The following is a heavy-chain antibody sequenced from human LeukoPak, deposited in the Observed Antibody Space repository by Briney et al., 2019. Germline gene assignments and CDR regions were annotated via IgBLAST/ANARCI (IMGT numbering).Heavy chain of an antibody. V-gene: IGHV4-39*07. CDR2: ISYSGST. D-gene: IGHD4-17*01. CDR1: GGSISSSSYY. J-gene: IGHJ5*02. Sequence: SETLSLTCTVSGGSISSSSYYWGWIRQPPGKGLEWIGSISYSGSTYYSPSLKSRVTISVDTSKNQFSLKLSSVTAADTAAYYCMREGLTRGDYPSWFDPWGQGTLVTVSS. CDR3: MREGLTRGDYPSWFDP.